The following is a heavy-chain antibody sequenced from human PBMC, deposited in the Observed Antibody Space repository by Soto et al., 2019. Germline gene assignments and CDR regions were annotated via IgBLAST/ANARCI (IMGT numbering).Heavy chain of an antibody. CDR1: GFTFSSYW. D-gene: IGHD5-12*01. J-gene: IGHJ6*02. CDR2: IKQDGSEK. CDR3: ARDPNIVATMGSIYYYYGMDV. Sequence: EVQLVESGGGLVQPGGSLRLSCAASGFTFSSYWMSWVRQAPGKGLEWVANIKQDGSEKYYVDYVKGRFTISRDNAKNSLYLQMNSLRAEDTAVYYCARDPNIVATMGSIYYYYGMDVWGQGTTVTVSS. V-gene: IGHV3-7*01.